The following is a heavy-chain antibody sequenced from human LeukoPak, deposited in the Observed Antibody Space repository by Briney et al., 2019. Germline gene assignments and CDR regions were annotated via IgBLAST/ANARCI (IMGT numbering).Heavy chain of an antibody. CDR2: IHPHGIF. V-gene: IGHV4-34*01. J-gene: IGHJ5*02. D-gene: IGHD5-24*01. CDR1: GGSCDDYY. Sequence: SETLSLTCDVSGGSCDDYYCSWIRQPPGKGLEWIGEIHPHGIFYYNSSLMSRVTISIDTSKSKFSLRLTSVTAADTAFYYCARGRDRSKAGDLWGQGSLVTVSS. CDR3: ARGRDRSKAGDL.